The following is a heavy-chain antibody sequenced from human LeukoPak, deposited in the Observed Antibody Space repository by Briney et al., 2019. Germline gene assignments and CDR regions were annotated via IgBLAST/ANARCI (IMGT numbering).Heavy chain of an antibody. D-gene: IGHD1-26*01. J-gene: IGHJ6*03. CDR2: INSDWSST. V-gene: IGHV3-74*01. CDR3: ARAVRWELLYYYYYMDV. Sequence: GGSLRLSCAASGFTFSSYWMHWVRQAPGKGLVWVSRINSDWSSTSYADSVKGRFTISRDNAKNTLYLQMNSLRAEDTAVYYCARAVRWELLYYYYYMDVWGKGTTVTVSS. CDR1: GFTFSSYW.